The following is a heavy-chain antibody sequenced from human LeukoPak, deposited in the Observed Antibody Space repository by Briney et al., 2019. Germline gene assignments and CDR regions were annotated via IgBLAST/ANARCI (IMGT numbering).Heavy chain of an antibody. CDR1: GFTFSSYW. J-gene: IGHJ4*02. D-gene: IGHD3-22*01. V-gene: IGHV3-23*01. CDR3: ARKDTDSSGYYYYFDY. CDR2: ISGSGGST. Sequence: GGSLRLSCAASGFTFSSYWMHWVRQAPGKGLEWVSAISGSGGSTYYADSVKGRFTISRDNSKNTLYLQMNSLRAEDTAVYYCARKDTDSSGYYYYFDYWGQGTLVTVSS.